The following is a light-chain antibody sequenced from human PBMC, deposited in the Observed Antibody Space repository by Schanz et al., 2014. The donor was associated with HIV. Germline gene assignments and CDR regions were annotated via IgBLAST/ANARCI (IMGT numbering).Light chain of an antibody. Sequence: EVVLTQSPGTLSLSPRGRATLACRASQSVSNNYLAWYQLKPGQAPRLLIYGASTRAPGIPDRFSGSGSGTDFSLTISRLEPEDFAVYYCQQYGSSPLTFGGGTKVEIK. CDR1: QSVSNNY. CDR3: QQYGSSPLT. CDR2: GAS. J-gene: IGKJ4*01. V-gene: IGKV3-20*01.